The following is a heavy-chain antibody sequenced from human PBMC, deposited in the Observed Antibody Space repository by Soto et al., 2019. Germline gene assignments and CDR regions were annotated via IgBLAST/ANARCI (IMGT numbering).Heavy chain of an antibody. CDR3: ARDQDIVVVVAATPPYGMDV. Sequence: QVQLVESGGGVVQPGRSLRLSCAASGFTFSSYGMHWVRQAPGKGLEWVAVIWYDGSNKYYADSVKGRFTISRDNSKNTLYLQMNSLRAEDTAVYYCARDQDIVVVVAATPPYGMDVWGQGTTVTVSS. CDR2: IWYDGSNK. CDR1: GFTFSSYG. D-gene: IGHD2-15*01. V-gene: IGHV3-33*01. J-gene: IGHJ6*02.